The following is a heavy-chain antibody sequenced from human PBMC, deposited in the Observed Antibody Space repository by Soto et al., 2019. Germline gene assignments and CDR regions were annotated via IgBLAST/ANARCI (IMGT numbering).Heavy chain of an antibody. CDR1: GYTFTSYD. D-gene: IGHD3-9*01. J-gene: IGHJ6*02. CDR3: ARERTTISMDV. Sequence: QVQLVQSGAEVKKPGASVKVSCKASGYTFTSYDINWVRQTTGQGLEWMGWMNPNSANTGYAQKFQGSVTMTRNTSISTSHMELSSLRSEDTAVDYCARERTTISMDVWGQGTTVTVSS. CDR2: MNPNSANT. V-gene: IGHV1-8*01.